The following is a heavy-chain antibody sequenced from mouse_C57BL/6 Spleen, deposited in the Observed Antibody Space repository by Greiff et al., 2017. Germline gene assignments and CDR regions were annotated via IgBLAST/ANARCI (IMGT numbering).Heavy chain of an antibody. CDR1: GFTFRSYA. Sequence: EVKLVESGEGLVKPGGSLKLSCAASGFTFRSYAMSWVRQTPEKRLEWVAYISSGGDYIYYADTVKGRFTISRDNARNTLYLQMSRLKSEDTAMYYCTREGNYYYGSSSYYAMDYWGQGTSVTVSS. J-gene: IGHJ4*01. CDR3: TREGNYYYGSSSYYAMDY. CDR2: ISSGGDYI. D-gene: IGHD1-1*01. V-gene: IGHV5-9-1*02.